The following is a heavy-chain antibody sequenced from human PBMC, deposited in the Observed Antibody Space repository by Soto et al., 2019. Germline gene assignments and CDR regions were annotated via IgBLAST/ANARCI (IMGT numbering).Heavy chain of an antibody. Sequence: GESLKNSCKCSGYSFSSYWISWVRQMTGKGLEWMGRIDPSDSYTNYSPSFQGHVTISADKSISTAYLQWSSLKASDTAMYYCARLVLGTAGNPFDSWGQGTLVTVSS. D-gene: IGHD6-13*01. CDR3: ARLVLGTAGNPFDS. CDR1: GYSFSSYW. J-gene: IGHJ4*02. CDR2: IDPSDSYT. V-gene: IGHV5-10-1*01.